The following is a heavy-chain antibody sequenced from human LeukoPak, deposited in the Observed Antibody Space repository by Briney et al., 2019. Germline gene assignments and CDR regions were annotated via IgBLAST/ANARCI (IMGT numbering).Heavy chain of an antibody. CDR1: GFIFSSFG. Sequence: GGSLRLSCAASGFIFSSFGMHWVRQAPGKGLEWVAFIRYDGSNKYYADSVKGRFTISRDNSKNSLYLQMNSLRAEDTAVYYCARDNYDSSTPYYFDYWGQGTLVTVSS. V-gene: IGHV3-30*02. CDR3: ARDNYDSSTPYYFDY. J-gene: IGHJ4*02. CDR2: IRYDGSNK. D-gene: IGHD3-22*01.